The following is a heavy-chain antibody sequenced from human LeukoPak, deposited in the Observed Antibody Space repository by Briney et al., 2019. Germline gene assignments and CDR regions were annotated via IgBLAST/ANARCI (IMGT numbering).Heavy chain of an antibody. D-gene: IGHD6-13*01. CDR1: GFTFSSYG. CDR3: AKPYSSSWYQHYPAHFQH. V-gene: IGHV3-30*18. Sequence: PGGSLRLSCAASGFTFSSYGMHWVRQAPGKGLEWVAVISYDGSNKYYADSVKGRFTISRDNSKNTLYLQMNSLRAEDTAVFYCAKPYSSSWYQHYPAHFQHWGQGTLVTVSS. J-gene: IGHJ1*01. CDR2: ISYDGSNK.